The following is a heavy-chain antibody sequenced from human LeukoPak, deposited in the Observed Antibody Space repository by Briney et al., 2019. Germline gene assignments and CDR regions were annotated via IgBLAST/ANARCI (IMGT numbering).Heavy chain of an antibody. CDR2: TSGDGGAT. Sequence: VQPGGSLRLSCAASGLTFSSYAMSWVRQSTGKGLEWVSSTSGDGGATYYSNSVKGRFTISRDNSRNTLYLQMNSLRAEDTAVYYCAKDRPNYYGSNGHYYRRDGDYWGQGTLVTVSS. D-gene: IGHD3-22*01. CDR3: AKDRPNYYGSNGHYYRRDGDY. J-gene: IGHJ4*02. CDR1: GLTFSSYA. V-gene: IGHV3-23*01.